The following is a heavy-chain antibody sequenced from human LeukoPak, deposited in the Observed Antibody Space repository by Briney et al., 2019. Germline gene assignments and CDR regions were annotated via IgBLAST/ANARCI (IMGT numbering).Heavy chain of an antibody. CDR3: ARVMSSSWYSNYYYYYMDV. D-gene: IGHD6-13*01. CDR2: ISSSSSYI. CDR1: GFTFSSYS. J-gene: IGHJ6*03. V-gene: IGHV3-21*01. Sequence: GAPRLSCTASGFTFSSYSMNWVRQAPGKGLEWVSSISSSSSYIYYADSVKGRFTISRDNAKNSLYLQMNSLRAEDTAVYYCARVMSSSWYSNYYYYYMDVWGKGTTVTVSS.